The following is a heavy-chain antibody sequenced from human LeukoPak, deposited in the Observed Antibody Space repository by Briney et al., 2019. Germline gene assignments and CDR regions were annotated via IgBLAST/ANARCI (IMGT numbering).Heavy chain of an antibody. CDR3: AKDGGEYYDILTGYYPRLYYMDV. CDR1: GFTFSSYA. Sequence: PGGSLRLSCAASGFTFSSYAMNWVRRAPGKGLEWVSAVSGSGDNTYYADSVKGRFTISRDNSKNTLYLQMNSLRAEDTAVYYCAKDGGEYYDILTGYYPRLYYMDVWGKGTTVTISS. D-gene: IGHD3-9*01. V-gene: IGHV3-23*01. J-gene: IGHJ6*03. CDR2: VSGSGDNT.